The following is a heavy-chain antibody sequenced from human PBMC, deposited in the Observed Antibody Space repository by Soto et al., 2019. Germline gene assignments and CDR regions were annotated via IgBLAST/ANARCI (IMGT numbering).Heavy chain of an antibody. D-gene: IGHD3-16*01. J-gene: IGHJ3*01. V-gene: IGHV3-7*01. Sequence: GGSLRLSCAASGFTFITYWMNWVRQAPGKGLEWVANIKQDASEIYYVGSVKGRFTISRDNAKNSLSLQMNSLRVEETAVYYCARAGFGIPFDVWGQGTMVTVPS. CDR1: GFTFITYW. CDR2: IKQDASEI. CDR3: ARAGFGIPFDV.